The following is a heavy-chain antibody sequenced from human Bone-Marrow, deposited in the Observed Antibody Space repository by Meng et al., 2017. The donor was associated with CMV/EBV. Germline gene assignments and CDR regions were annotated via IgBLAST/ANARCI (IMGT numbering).Heavy chain of an antibody. J-gene: IGHJ6*02. D-gene: IGHD3-3*01. Sequence: ASVKVSCKASGYTFTSYYMHWVRQAPGQGLERMGIINPSGGSTSYAQKFQGRGTMTRDTSTSTAYMELSSLRSEDTAVYYCASERGIRFYRYYGMDVWGQGTTVTVSS. CDR1: GYTFTSYY. V-gene: IGHV1-46*01. CDR3: ASERGIRFYRYYGMDV. CDR2: INPSGGST.